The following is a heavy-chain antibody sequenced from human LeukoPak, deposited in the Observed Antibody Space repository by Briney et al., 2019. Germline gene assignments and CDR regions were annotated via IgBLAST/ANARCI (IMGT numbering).Heavy chain of an antibody. V-gene: IGHV4-59*08. Sequence: PSETLSLTCTVSGGSISSYYWSWIRQPPGKGLEWIGYIIYSGSTNYNPSLRSRVTISVDTSKNQFSLKLSAVTAADTAVYYCAGDYGGFEGVMDVWGQGITVTVSS. J-gene: IGHJ6*02. CDR1: GGSISSYY. CDR3: AGDYGGFEGVMDV. D-gene: IGHD4-23*01. CDR2: IIYSGST.